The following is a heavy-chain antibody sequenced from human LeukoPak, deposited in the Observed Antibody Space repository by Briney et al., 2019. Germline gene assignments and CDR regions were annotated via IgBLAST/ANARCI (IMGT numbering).Heavy chain of an antibody. CDR3: ARNSGAGYYFYMDV. V-gene: IGHV3-20*04. J-gene: IGHJ6*03. CDR1: GFTFKNYA. D-gene: IGHD3-10*01. CDR2: IKWNGGST. Sequence: GGSLRLSCVASGFTFKNYAMSWVRQAPGKGLEWVSGIKWNGGSTGYADSVKDRFTISRDNAKNSLYLQMNSLRAEDTALYYCARNSGAGYYFYMDVWGKGTAVTVSS.